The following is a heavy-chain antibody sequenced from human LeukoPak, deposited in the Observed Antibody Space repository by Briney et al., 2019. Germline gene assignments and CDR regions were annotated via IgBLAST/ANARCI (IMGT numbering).Heavy chain of an antibody. CDR2: ISSSGSTI. J-gene: IGHJ6*02. CDR1: GFTFSSYG. V-gene: IGHV3-48*01. Sequence: PGGSLRLSCAASGFTFSSYGMNWVRQAPGKGLEWVSYISSSGSTIFYADSVKGRLTISRDNAKNSLYLQMNSLRAEDTAVYYCAPSPAYYYYGMDVWGQGTTVTVSS. CDR3: APSPAYYYYGMDV.